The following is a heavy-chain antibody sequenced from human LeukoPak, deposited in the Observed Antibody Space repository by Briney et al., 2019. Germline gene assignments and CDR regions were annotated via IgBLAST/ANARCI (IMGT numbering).Heavy chain of an antibody. Sequence: ASVKVSCKASGYTFTSYYMHWVRQAPGQGLEWMGIINPSGGSTSYAQKFQGRVTMTTDTSTSTAYMELRSLRSDDTAVYYCARDRDRSGWYEGFDYWGQGTLVTVSS. CDR3: ARDRDRSGWYEGFDY. D-gene: IGHD6-19*01. CDR1: GYTFTSYY. J-gene: IGHJ4*02. CDR2: INPSGGST. V-gene: IGHV1-46*01.